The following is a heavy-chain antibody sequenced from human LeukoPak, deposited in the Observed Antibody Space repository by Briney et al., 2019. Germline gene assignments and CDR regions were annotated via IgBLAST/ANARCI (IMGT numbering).Heavy chain of an antibody. V-gene: IGHV7-4-1*02. CDR3: ARDLGDYGSGRMFYYSYGMDV. D-gene: IGHD3-10*01. CDR2: INTNTGNP. J-gene: IGHJ6*02. CDR1: GYTFTSYA. Sequence: ASVKVSCKASGYTFTSYAMNWVRQAPGQGLEWMGWINTNTGNPTYAQGFTGRFVFSLDTSVSTAYLQISSLKAEDTAVYYCARDLGDYGSGRMFYYSYGMDVWGQGTTVTVSS.